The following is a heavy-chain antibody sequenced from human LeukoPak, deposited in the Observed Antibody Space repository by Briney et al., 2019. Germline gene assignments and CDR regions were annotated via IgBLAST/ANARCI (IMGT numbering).Heavy chain of an antibody. CDR3: ARLYYYDSSGYLFDY. CDR2: IYSSGST. Sequence: SETLSLTCSVSGASISSGSNYWGWIRQPPGKTLEWIGSIYSSGSTYYNPSLKSRVIISVDTSKNQFSLKLSSVTAADTAVYYCARLYYYDSSGYLFDYWGQGTLVTVSS. D-gene: IGHD3-22*01. CDR1: GASISSGSNY. J-gene: IGHJ4*02. V-gene: IGHV4-39*07.